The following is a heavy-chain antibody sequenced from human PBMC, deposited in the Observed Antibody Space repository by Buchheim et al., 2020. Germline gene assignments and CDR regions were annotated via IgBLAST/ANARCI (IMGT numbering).Heavy chain of an antibody. J-gene: IGHJ5*02. CDR2: ISSSSSYT. CDR1: GFTFSDYY. D-gene: IGHD1-7*01. V-gene: IGHV3-11*06. CDR3: ARVRHWNYVWFDP. Sequence: QVQLVESGGGLVKPGGSLRLSCAASGFTFSDYYMSWIRQAPGKGLEWVFSISSSSSYTNYADSVKGRFTIFRDNGKDSLYLQMNSLRAEDTAVYYCARVRHWNYVWFDPWGQGTL.